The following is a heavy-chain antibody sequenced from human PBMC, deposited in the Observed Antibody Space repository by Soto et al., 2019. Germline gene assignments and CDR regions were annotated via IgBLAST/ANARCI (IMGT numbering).Heavy chain of an antibody. V-gene: IGHV5-51*01. Sequence: GESLKISCKGSGYSFTSYWIGWVRQMPGKGLEWMGIIYPGDSDTRYSPSFQGQVTISADKSISTAYLQWSSLKASDTAMYYCARVVVAATTYYYYYYMDVWGKGTTVTVSS. CDR1: GYSFTSYW. D-gene: IGHD2-15*01. CDR3: ARVVVAATTYYYYYYMDV. CDR2: IYPGDSDT. J-gene: IGHJ6*03.